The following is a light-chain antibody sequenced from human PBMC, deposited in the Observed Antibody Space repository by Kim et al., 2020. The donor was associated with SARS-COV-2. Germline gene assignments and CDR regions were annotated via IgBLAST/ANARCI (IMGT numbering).Light chain of an antibody. V-gene: IGLV3-9*01. CDR3: QVWDSSTVV. CDR1: NIGNKN. Sequence: SYELTQPLSVSVALGQTARITCGGNNIGNKNVHWYQQKPGQAPVLVIYRDSNRPSGFPERFSGSNSGNTATLTISRAQAGDEADYYCQVWDSSTVVFGGGTQLTVL. CDR2: RDS. J-gene: IGLJ2*01.